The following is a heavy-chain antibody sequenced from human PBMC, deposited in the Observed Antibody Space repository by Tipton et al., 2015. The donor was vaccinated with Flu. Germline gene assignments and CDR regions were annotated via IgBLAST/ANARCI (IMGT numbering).Heavy chain of an antibody. CDR1: GGSISSSSYY. Sequence: TLSLTCTVPGGSISSSSYYWGWIRQPPGKGLEWIGSIYYSGSTYYNPSLKSRVTISVDTSKNQFSLKLSSVTAADTAVYYCARRVAARLNWFDPWGQGTLVTVSS. CDR3: ARRVAARLNWFDP. D-gene: IGHD6-6*01. CDR2: IYYSGST. V-gene: IGHV4-39*01. J-gene: IGHJ5*02.